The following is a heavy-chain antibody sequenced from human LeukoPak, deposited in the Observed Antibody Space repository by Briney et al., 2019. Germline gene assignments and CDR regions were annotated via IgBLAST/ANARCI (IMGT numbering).Heavy chain of an antibody. CDR1: GGSISSSSYY. J-gene: IGHJ4*02. CDR2: IYYSWST. V-gene: IGHV4-39*01. Sequence: SETLSLTCTVSGGSISSSSYYWGWIRQPPGKGLEWIGSIYYSWSTYYNPSLKSRVTISVDTSKNQFSLKLSSVTAADTALYYCARLPYGGYEDYWGQGTLVTVSS. CDR3: ARLPYGGYEDY. D-gene: IGHD5-12*01.